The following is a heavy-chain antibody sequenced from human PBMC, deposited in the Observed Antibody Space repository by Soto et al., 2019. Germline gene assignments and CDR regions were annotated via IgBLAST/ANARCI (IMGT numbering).Heavy chain of an antibody. J-gene: IGHJ4*02. CDR3: ARQDREGEMATTYFDY. Sequence: GESLKISCKGSGYSFTNYWIGWVRQMPGKGLEWMGIIYPGDSDTTYSPSFQGQVTFSADKSISTAYLQWSSLKASDTAIYYCARQDREGEMATTYFDYWGRGTLVTVSS. V-gene: IGHV5-51*01. D-gene: IGHD5-12*01. CDR2: IYPGDSDT. CDR1: GYSFTNYW.